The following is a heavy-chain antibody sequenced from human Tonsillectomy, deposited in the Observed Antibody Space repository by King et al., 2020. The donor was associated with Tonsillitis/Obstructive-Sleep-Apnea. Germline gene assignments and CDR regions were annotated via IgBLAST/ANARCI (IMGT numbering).Heavy chain of an antibody. CDR2: IRSKAYGGTT. Sequence: VQLVESGGGLVKPGRSLRLSCTASGFTFGDYAMSWFRQAPGKGLEWVGFIRSKAYGGTTEYAASVKGRFTISRDDSKSIAYLQMNRLKTEDTAVYYCTRGTYDFWSGYYGGDYYYYYMDVWGKGTTVTVSS. J-gene: IGHJ6*03. D-gene: IGHD3-3*01. CDR1: GFTFGDYA. V-gene: IGHV3-49*05. CDR3: TRGTYDFWSGYYGGDYYYYYMDV.